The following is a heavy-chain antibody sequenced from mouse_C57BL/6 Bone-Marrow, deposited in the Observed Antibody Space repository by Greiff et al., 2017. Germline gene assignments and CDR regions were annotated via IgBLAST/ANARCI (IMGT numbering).Heavy chain of an antibody. D-gene: IGHD1-1*01. CDR3: AKNWNYGSSLFMDY. J-gene: IGHJ4*01. CDR2: IWRGGST. Sequence: QVQLQQSGPGLVQPSQSLSITCTVSGFSLTSSGVHWVRQSPGKGLEWLGVIWRGGSTDYNAAFMSRLSITKDNSKSQVFFKMNSLQADDTAIYYCAKNWNYGSSLFMDYWGQGTSVTVSS. CDR1: GFSLTSSG. V-gene: IGHV2-5*01.